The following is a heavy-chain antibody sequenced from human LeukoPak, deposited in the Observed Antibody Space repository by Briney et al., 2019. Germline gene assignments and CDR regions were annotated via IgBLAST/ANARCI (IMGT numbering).Heavy chain of an antibody. J-gene: IGHJ4*02. CDR2: IHHSGST. V-gene: IGHV4-38-2*02. CDR1: GFSISSGYY. CDR3: ARVWQQLVRW. D-gene: IGHD6-13*01. Sequence: SETLSLTCTVSGFSISSGYYLGWIRQPPGKGLEWIGSIHHSGSTYYNPSLKSRVTISVDTSKNQFSLKLSSVTAADTAVYYCARVWQQLVRWWGQGTLVTVSS.